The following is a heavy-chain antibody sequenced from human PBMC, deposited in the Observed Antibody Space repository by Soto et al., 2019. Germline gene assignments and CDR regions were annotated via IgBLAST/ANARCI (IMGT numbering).Heavy chain of an antibody. CDR2: IYYSGST. D-gene: IGHD3-10*01. CDR1: GGSISSGGYY. J-gene: IGHJ3*02. V-gene: IGHV4-31*03. CDR3: ASAQDYYGSGLRVITHKFGAFEI. Sequence: PSETLSLTCTVSGGSISSGGYYWSWIRQHPGKGLEWIGYIYYSGSTYYNPSLKSRVTISVDTSKNQFSLKLSSVTAADTAVYYCASAQDYYGSGLRVITHKFGAFEIWGQGTMVTVAS.